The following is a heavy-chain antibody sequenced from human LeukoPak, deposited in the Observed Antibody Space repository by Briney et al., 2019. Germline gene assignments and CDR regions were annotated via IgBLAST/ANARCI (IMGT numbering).Heavy chain of an antibody. CDR3: ARGYDSSGYYEGYFDY. Sequence: SVKGRFTISRDNAKNSLYLQMNSLRAEDTAVYYCARGYDSSGYYEGYFDYWGQGTLVTVSS. D-gene: IGHD3-22*01. V-gene: IGHV3-21*01. J-gene: IGHJ4*02.